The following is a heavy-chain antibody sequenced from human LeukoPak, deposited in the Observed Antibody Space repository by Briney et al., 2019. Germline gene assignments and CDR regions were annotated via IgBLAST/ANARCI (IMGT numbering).Heavy chain of an antibody. CDR2: INHSGST. V-gene: IGHV4-34*01. Sequence: PSETLSLTCAVYGGSFSGYYWSWIRQPPGKGLEWIGEINHSGSTNYNPSLKSRVTLSVDTSKNQFSLKLSSVTAADTAVYYCARGRDFWSGYYVYWGQGTLVTVSS. CDR1: GGSFSGYY. J-gene: IGHJ4*02. CDR3: ARGRDFWSGYYVY. D-gene: IGHD3-3*01.